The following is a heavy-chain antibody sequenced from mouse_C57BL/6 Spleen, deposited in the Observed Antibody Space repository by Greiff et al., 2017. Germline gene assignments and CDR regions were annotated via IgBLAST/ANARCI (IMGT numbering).Heavy chain of an antibody. Sequence: VQVVESGPGLVAPSQSLSITCTVSGFSLTSYGVSWVRQPPGKGLEWLGVIWGDGSTNNHSALISRLSIMKDNSKSQVFLKQNSLQTDDTAAYYCGSLITTVVAPLAYWGQGTLVTVSA. CDR3: GSLITTVVAPLAY. J-gene: IGHJ3*01. CDR2: IWGDGST. D-gene: IGHD1-1*01. V-gene: IGHV2-3*01. CDR1: GFSLTSYG.